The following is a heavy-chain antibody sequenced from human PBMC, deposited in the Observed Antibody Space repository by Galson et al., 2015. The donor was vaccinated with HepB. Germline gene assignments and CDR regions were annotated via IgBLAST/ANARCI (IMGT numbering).Heavy chain of an antibody. V-gene: IGHV3-23*01. CDR1: GFTFSTSA. Sequence: SLRLSCAASGFTFSTSAMSWVRQAPGKGLEWVSAISGSGGSTYYADSVKGRFTISRDNSKNTLYLQMNSLRAEDTAVYYCAKDLSIWARLDAFDIWGQGTMVTVSS. J-gene: IGHJ3*02. D-gene: IGHD3-16*01. CDR2: ISGSGGST. CDR3: AKDLSIWARLDAFDI.